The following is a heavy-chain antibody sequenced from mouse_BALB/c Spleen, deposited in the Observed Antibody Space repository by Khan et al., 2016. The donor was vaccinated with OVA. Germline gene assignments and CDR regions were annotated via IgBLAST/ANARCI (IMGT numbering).Heavy chain of an antibody. CDR3: ARSTDRDAFAY. CDR1: GDSITSGY. V-gene: IGHV3-8*02. Sequence: EVQLVESGPSLVKPSQTLSLTCSVTGDSITSGYWNWIRKFPGNKLEYMGYMIYSGNTYYNPSLKSRISITRHTSQNQYYLQLNSVTTEDTATYYCARSTDRDAFAYWGQGTLVTVSA. D-gene: IGHD2-14*01. CDR2: MIYSGNT. J-gene: IGHJ3*01.